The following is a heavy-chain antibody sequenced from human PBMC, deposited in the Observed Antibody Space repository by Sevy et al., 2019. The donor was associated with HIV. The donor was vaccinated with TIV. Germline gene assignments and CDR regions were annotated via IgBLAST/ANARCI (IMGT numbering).Heavy chain of an antibody. CDR3: AKDINRGCDGINCYPYYYYFYGLDV. V-gene: IGHV3-9*01. Sequence: GGSLRLSCAASGFSFNDHAMHWVRQVPGKGLECVSGVSWNSRNIGYADSVKGRFTISRDNANHFLYLEMNSLRPEDTAFYYCAKDINRGCDGINCYPYYYYFYGLDVWGQGTTVTVSS. CDR1: GFSFNDHA. J-gene: IGHJ6*02. D-gene: IGHD2-21*01. CDR2: VSWNSRNI.